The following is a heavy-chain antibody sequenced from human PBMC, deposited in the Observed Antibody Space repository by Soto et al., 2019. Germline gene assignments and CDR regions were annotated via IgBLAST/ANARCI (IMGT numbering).Heavy chain of an antibody. Sequence: LRLACSASGVPFNSYSMNRVRKAQGKGLEWVSGISWNSGRIDYADSVKGRFTISRDNAKKSLYLQMNSLRGEDTALYYCAKDIREYGSGWTYFDNWGQGTLVTVSS. CDR3: AKDIREYGSGWTYFDN. J-gene: IGHJ4*02. CDR1: GVPFNSYS. V-gene: IGHV3-9*01. CDR2: ISWNSGRI. D-gene: IGHD6-19*01.